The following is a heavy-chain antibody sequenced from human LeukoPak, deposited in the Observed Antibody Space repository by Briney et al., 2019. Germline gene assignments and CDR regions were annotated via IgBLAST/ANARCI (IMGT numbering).Heavy chain of an antibody. CDR2: INPSGGST. CDR3: ARDKGRYQFDY. J-gene: IGHJ4*02. CDR1: GYTFASYY. V-gene: IGHV1-46*01. Sequence: GASVKVSCEASGYTFASYYMHWVRQAPGQGLEWMGIINPSGGSTSYAQKFQGRVTMTRDTSTSTVYMELSSLRSEDTAVYYCARDKGRYQFDYWGQGTLVTVSS. D-gene: IGHD2-2*01.